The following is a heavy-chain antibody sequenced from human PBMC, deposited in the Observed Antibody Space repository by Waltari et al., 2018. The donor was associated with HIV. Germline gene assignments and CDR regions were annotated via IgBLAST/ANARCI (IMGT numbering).Heavy chain of an antibody. Sequence: EVQRLESGGGLVQPGGSLRPSGAAAEFPFSSYSRHGVRQAPGRGLEWVSAISGSGGSTDYADSVKGRFTISRDNSKNTLYLQMNSLRAEDTAVYYCAKGHYDFWSGSYYYGMDVWGQGTTVTVSS. D-gene: IGHD3-3*01. CDR2: ISGSGGST. V-gene: IGHV3-23*01. CDR3: AKGHYDFWSGSYYYGMDV. CDR1: EFPFSSYS. J-gene: IGHJ6*02.